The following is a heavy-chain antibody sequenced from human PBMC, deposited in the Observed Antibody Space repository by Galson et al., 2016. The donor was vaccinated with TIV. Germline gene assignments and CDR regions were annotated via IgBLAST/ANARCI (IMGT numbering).Heavy chain of an antibody. Sequence: SLRLSCAASGFSVTTYYISWVRQAPGRGLEWVSVLYVGGTTYYTDSVKGRFTISRDNSKNTLNLQMDDPRAEDTAIYYCARAGGSNWNFFDYWGQGTLVTVSS. CDR2: LYVGGTT. CDR3: ARAGGSNWNFFDY. V-gene: IGHV3-53*01. D-gene: IGHD1-7*01. CDR1: GFSVTTYY. J-gene: IGHJ4*02.